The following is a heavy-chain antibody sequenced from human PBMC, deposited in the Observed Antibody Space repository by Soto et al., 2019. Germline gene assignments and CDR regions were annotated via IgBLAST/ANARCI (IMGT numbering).Heavy chain of an antibody. CDR1: GFTFTTFD. J-gene: IGHJ4*02. D-gene: IGHD5-12*01. CDR3: AKGAWLDY. V-gene: IGHV3-23*01. Sequence: EVQLLESGGGLVQPGASLRLSCAASGFTFTTFDMSWARQAPRKGLEWVSVVRGRDGSTSYADSLKGRFTISKDSSKNTLYLQMNSLRAEDTALYYCAKGAWLDYWGQGTLVTVSS. CDR2: VRGRDGST.